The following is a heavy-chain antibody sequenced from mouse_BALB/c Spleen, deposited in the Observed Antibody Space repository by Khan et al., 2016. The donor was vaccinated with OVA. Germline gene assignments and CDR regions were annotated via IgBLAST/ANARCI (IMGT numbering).Heavy chain of an antibody. CDR2: ISYSGST. J-gene: IGHJ2*01. D-gene: IGHD1-2*01. CDR1: GYSITSGYG. V-gene: IGHV3-2*02. CDR3: ARTARIKY. Sequence: EVQLQESGPGLVKPFQSLSLTCTVTGYSITSGYGWNWIRQFPGNKLEWMGYISYSGSTNYNPSLKSRISITRDTSKNQFFLQLNSVTTEDTATXYCARTARIKYWGQGTTLTVSS.